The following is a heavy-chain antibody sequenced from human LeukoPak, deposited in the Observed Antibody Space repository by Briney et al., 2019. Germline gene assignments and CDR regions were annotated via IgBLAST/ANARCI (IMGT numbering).Heavy chain of an antibody. CDR2: IYSGGST. J-gene: IGHJ4*02. CDR1: GFTVSSNY. V-gene: IGHV3-53*01. Sequence: GGSLRLSCAVSGFTVSSNYMSWVRQAPGKGLEWVSVIYSGGSTYYADSVKGRFTFSRDNSKNTLYLQMDSLRAGDTAVYYCARDLGGYIDYWGQGTLVSVSS. D-gene: IGHD6-13*01. CDR3: ARDLGGYIDY.